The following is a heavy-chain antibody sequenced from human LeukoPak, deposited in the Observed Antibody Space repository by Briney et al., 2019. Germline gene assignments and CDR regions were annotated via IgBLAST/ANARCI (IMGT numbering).Heavy chain of an antibody. J-gene: IGHJ4*02. CDR3: ATIVDYGDYLHFDY. Sequence: GGSLRLSCAASGFTFSSYAMSWVRQAPGNGLEWVSAISGSGGSTYYADSVKGRFTISRDNSKNTLYLQMNSLRAEDTAVYYCATIVDYGDYLHFDYWGQGTLVTVSS. CDR2: ISGSGGST. CDR1: GFTFSSYA. D-gene: IGHD4-17*01. V-gene: IGHV3-23*01.